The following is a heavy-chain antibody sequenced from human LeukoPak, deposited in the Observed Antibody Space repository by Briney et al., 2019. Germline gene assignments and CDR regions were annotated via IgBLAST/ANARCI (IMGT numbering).Heavy chain of an antibody. Sequence: GESLRISCKASGYTFTNYRIGWVRQMRGKGLEWMGIIYPGDSDTRYSPSFQGQVTISADKSITTASLQWRRLTGSHTALSYCALALPKYFDPGPQETGDTVPS. CDR1: GYTFTNYR. J-gene: IGHJ5*02. V-gene: IGHV5-51*01. CDR2: IYPGDSDT. D-gene: IGHD6-6*01. CDR3: ALALPKYFDP.